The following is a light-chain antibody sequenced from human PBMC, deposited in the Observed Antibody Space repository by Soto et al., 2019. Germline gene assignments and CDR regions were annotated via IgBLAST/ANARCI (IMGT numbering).Light chain of an antibody. Sequence: QSVLTQPASVSGSPGQSITISCTGTISDIGGYNFISWYQHHPGKAPKLVIYDVNNRPSGVPDRFSGSKSGTSASLAITGLQAEDEGDYYCQSYDNTLSARYVFGTGTKLTVL. CDR3: QSYDNTLSARYV. J-gene: IGLJ1*01. CDR1: ISDIGGYNF. CDR2: DVN. V-gene: IGLV2-14*01.